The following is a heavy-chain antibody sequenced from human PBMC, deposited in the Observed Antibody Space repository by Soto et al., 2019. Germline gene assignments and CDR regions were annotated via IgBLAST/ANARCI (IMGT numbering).Heavy chain of an antibody. CDR1: GYTFTSYY. CDR2: INPSGGST. V-gene: IGHV1-46*03. Sequence: EASVKVSCKASGYTFTSYYMHWVRQAPGQGLEWMGIINPSGGSTSYAQKFQGRVTMTRDTSTSTVYMELSSLRSEDTAVYYCAQTRSGSSRTYYYGMDVWGQGTTVTVSS. CDR3: AQTRSGSSRTYYYGMDV. J-gene: IGHJ6*02. D-gene: IGHD1-26*01.